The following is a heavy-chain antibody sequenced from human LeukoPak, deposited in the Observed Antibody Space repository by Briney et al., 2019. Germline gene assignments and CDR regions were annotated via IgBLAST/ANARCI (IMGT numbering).Heavy chain of an antibody. CDR1: GFTFSSYA. J-gene: IGHJ4*02. CDR2: ISYDGSTK. V-gene: IGHV3-30*18. CDR3: AKEYDSGGYGANFDY. D-gene: IGHD3-10*01. Sequence: PGGSLRLSCAASGFTFSSYAMSWVRQAPGKGLEWVAVISYDGSTKYYADSVKGRFTISRDNSRNTLYLQMNSLRTEDTAVYYCAKEYDSGGYGANFDYWGQGTLVTVSS.